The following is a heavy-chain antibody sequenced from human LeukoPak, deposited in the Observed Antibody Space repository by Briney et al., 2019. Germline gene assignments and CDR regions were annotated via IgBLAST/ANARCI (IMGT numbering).Heavy chain of an antibody. D-gene: IGHD2-2*01. CDR1: GFTFSSYA. V-gene: IGHV3-23*01. CDR2: ISSSGGST. J-gene: IGHJ3*02. Sequence: GGSLRLSCAASGFTFSSYAMNWVRQAPGKGLEWVSAISSSGGSTYYADSVKGRFTISRDIFRNTLYLQMNSLRAEDTAVYYCAKDDSITSPRYDAFDIWGQGTMVTVSS. CDR3: AKDDSITSPRYDAFDI.